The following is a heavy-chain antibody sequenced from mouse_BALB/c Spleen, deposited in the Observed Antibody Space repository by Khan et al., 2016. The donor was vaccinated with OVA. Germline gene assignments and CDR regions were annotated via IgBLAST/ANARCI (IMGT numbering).Heavy chain of an antibody. CDR2: TNPTNGRT. V-gene: IGHV1S81*02. J-gene: IGHJ2*01. Sequence: QVQLQQPGAELVKAGASVKMSCKASGYTFTSYWMHWVKQRLGQGLEWFAETNPTNGRTYYKEKFKRKATLTVDKSSSPAYMLLSGPTFEDSAVYYCARIKKIVATYFDYWGQGTTLTVSS. D-gene: IGHD1-1*01. CDR1: GYTFTSYW. CDR3: ARIKKIVATYFDY.